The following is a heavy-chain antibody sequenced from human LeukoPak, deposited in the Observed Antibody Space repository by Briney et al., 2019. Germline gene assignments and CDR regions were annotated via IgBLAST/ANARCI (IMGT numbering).Heavy chain of an antibody. Sequence: KPSETLSLTCAVSGYSISSGYYWGWIRPPPGNGLEWIGSIYHSGSAYYNPSLKSRVTITVDTSKNQFSLKLSSVTAADTAVYYCARRAYGTKFDYWGQGTLVTVSS. CDR2: IYHSGSA. CDR1: GYSISSGYY. J-gene: IGHJ4*02. D-gene: IGHD1-26*01. CDR3: ARRAYGTKFDY. V-gene: IGHV4-38-2*01.